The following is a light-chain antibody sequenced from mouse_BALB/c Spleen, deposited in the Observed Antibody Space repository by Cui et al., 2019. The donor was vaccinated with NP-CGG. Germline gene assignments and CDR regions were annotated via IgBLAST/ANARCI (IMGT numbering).Light chain of an antibody. CDR3: ALWYSNHWV. Sequence: QAVLTQEPVLTTSPGETVIFTCRSSIGAVTTSNYANWVQEKPDHLFTGLIGGTNNRAPGVPARFSGSLIGDKAALTITGAQTEDEAIYFCALWYSNHWVFGGGTKLTVL. CDR2: GTN. V-gene: IGLV1*01. CDR1: IGAVTTSNY. J-gene: IGLJ1*01.